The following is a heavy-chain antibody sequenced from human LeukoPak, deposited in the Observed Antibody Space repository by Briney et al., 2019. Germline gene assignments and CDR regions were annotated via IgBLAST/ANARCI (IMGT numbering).Heavy chain of an antibody. CDR3: AKDMYAVAGSFDY. J-gene: IGHJ4*02. D-gene: IGHD6-19*01. CDR1: GFTVSSNY. CDR2: IYSGGST. Sequence: HPGGSLRLSCAASGFTVSSNYMSWVRQAPGKGLEWVSVIYSGGSTYYADSVKGRFTISRDNSKNSLYLQMNSLRAEDTALYYCAKDMYAVAGSFDYWGQGTLVTVSS. V-gene: IGHV3-53*05.